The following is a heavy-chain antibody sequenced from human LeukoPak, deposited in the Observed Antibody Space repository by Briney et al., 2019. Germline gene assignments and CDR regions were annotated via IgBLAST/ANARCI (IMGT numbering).Heavy chain of an antibody. CDR1: GGTFSSYA. D-gene: IGHD3-16*01. V-gene: IGHV1-69*05. Sequence: ASVKVSCKASGGTFSSYAISWVRQAPGQGLGWMGGIIPIFGTANYAQKFQGRVTITTDESTSTAYMELSSLRSEDTAVYYCAGRYDYVWGSLDYWGQGTLVTVSS. CDR3: AGRYDYVWGSLDY. CDR2: IIPIFGTA. J-gene: IGHJ4*02.